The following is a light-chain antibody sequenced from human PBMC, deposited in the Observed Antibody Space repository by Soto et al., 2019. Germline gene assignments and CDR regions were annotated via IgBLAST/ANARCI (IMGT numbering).Light chain of an antibody. CDR2: EVS. V-gene: IGLV2-23*02. CDR1: SSDVGSYNL. CDR3: CSYAGSSFYD. J-gene: IGLJ1*01. Sequence: QSVLTQPASVSGSPGQSITISCTGTSSDVGSYNLVSWYQQHPGKAPKLMIYEVSKRPSGVSNRFSGSKSGNTASLTISGLEVEDEAEYYCCSYAGSSFYDFGTGTKVTVL.